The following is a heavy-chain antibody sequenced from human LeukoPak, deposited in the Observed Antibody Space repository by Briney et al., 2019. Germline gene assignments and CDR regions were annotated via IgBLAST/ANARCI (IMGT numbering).Heavy chain of an antibody. CDR3: TTDYGDYFGY. CDR2: IKSRPDGGTT. Sequence: PGGSLRLSCAASGFTFSNAWMSWVRQAPGKGLEWLGRIKSRPDGGTTDYAAPVKGRISISRDDSKNTVYLQMNSLKIEDTAVYYCTTDYGDYFGYWGQGTLVTVSS. V-gene: IGHV3-15*01. D-gene: IGHD4/OR15-4a*01. J-gene: IGHJ4*02. CDR1: GFTFSNAW.